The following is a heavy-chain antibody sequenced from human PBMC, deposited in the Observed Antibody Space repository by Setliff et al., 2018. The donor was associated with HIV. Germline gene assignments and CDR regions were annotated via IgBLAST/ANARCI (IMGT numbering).Heavy chain of an antibody. V-gene: IGHV4-31*03. Sequence: PSETLSLTCTVSGGSISSGDYYWSWIRQHPGKGLEWIGYIYYSGTTYYNPSLQSRLTISVDTSKNQFSLKLSSVTAADTAVYYCARGGMDGDYIDSWGQGTLVTVSS. CDR1: GGSISSGDYY. D-gene: IGHD4-17*01. CDR3: ARGGMDGDYIDS. CDR2: IYYSGTT. J-gene: IGHJ4*02.